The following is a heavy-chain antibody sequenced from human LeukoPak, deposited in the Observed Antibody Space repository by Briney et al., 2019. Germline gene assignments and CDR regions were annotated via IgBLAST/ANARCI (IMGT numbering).Heavy chain of an antibody. CDR1: GGTFSSYA. Sequence: ASVKVSCKASGGTFSSYAISWVRQAPGQGLEWMGGIIPIFGTANYAQKFQGRVTITADESTSTAYMELSSLRSEVTAVYYCARNMVRGVIISGLFDYWGQGTLVTVSS. J-gene: IGHJ4*02. D-gene: IGHD3-10*01. V-gene: IGHV1-69*13. CDR2: IIPIFGTA. CDR3: ARNMVRGVIISGLFDY.